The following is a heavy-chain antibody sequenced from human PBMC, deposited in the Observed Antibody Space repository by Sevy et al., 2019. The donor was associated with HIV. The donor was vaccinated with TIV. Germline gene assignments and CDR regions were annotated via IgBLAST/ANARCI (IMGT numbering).Heavy chain of an antibody. J-gene: IGHJ4*02. CDR3: AKDPNIELEPQV. CDR2: ISGSGGST. D-gene: IGHD2-8*02. CDR1: GFTSSSYA. Sequence: GGSLRLSCAASGFTSSSYAMSWVRQAPGKGLEWVSAISGSGGSTYYADSVKGRFTISRDNSKNTLYLQMNSLRAEDTAVYYCAKDPNIELEPQVWGQGTLVTVSS. V-gene: IGHV3-23*01.